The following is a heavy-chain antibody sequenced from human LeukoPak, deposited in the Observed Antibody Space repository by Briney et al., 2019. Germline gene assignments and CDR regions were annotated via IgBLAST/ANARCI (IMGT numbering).Heavy chain of an antibody. CDR2: IYYSGST. CDR3: ARNPGRYFDWFPLNWFDP. Sequence: SETLSLTCTVSGGSISSSSYYWGWIRQPPGKGLEWIGSIYYSGSTYYNPSLKSRVTISVDTSKNQFSLKLSSVTAADTAVYYCARNPGRYFDWFPLNWFDPWGQGTLVTVSS. CDR1: GGSISSSSYY. D-gene: IGHD3-9*01. J-gene: IGHJ5*02. V-gene: IGHV4-39*07.